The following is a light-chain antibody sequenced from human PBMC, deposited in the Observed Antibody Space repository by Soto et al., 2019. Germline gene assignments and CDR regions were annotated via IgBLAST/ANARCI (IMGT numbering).Light chain of an antibody. Sequence: EIALTQSPATLSLSPGEGATLSCRASHSVSRYLAWYQQRPGQAPSLLIYDTSNRATGIPARFSGSGSGTDFTLTISSLEPEDFAVYYCQQRNTWPWTFGGGTKVEIK. V-gene: IGKV3-11*01. CDR2: DTS. J-gene: IGKJ4*01. CDR1: HSVSRY. CDR3: QQRNTWPWT.